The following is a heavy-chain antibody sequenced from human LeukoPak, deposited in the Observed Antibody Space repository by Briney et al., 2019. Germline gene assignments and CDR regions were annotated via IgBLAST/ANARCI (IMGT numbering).Heavy chain of an antibody. D-gene: IGHD4-17*01. CDR1: GYTFTSYS. V-gene: IGHV1-18*01. CDR2: ISPYNGNT. J-gene: IGHJ4*02. CDR3: PQGEDYGDYWGLY. Sequence: ASVKVSCKASGYTFTSYSLGWVRQAPGQGLEWMGWISPYNGNTNYAQEFQGRVTMTTDTSTSTAYMELRSLISDDPTVYYFPQGEDYGDYWGLYWGQGTLVTVSS.